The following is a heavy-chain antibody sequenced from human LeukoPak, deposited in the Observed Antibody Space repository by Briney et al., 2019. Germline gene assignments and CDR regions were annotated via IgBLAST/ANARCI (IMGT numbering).Heavy chain of an antibody. CDR2: ILRGGRT. CDR1: GYFINSDYY. Sequence: SETLSLTCAVSGYFINSDYYWGWIRQPPGKGLEWIASILRGGRTYYNPSLKSRVTIYADTSKKHFSLKLTSVTAADTAVYYCAGVLGPAEIFDYWGQGTLVTVSS. V-gene: IGHV4-38-2*01. D-gene: IGHD2-8*02. CDR3: AGVLGPAEIFDY. J-gene: IGHJ4*02.